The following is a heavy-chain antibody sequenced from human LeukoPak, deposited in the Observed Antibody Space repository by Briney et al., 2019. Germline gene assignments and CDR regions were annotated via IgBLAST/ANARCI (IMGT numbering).Heavy chain of an antibody. V-gene: IGHV4-39*01. CDR1: GGSISSSSYY. CDR3: ARRDYCTSTTCYESYNWFDP. D-gene: IGHD2-2*01. J-gene: IGHJ5*02. Sequence: SSETLSLTCTVSGGSISSSSYYWGWIRQPPGKGLEWIGSIYYSGSTYYNPSLKSRVTISVDTSKNQFSLKLSSVTAADTAVYYCARRDYCTSTTCYESYNWFDPWGQGTLVTVSS. CDR2: IYYSGST.